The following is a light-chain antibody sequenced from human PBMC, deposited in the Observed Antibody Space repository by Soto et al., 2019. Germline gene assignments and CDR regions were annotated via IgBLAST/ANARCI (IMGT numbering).Light chain of an antibody. CDR3: QQYGSSPPT. Sequence: EIVLTQSPGTLSLSPGEGATLSCRASQSVRSSYLAWYQQKPGQAPRLLIYGASSRATGIPDRFSGSGSGTDFTLTISRLEPEDCAVYYCQQYGSSPPTFGQGTKVEIK. CDR1: QSVRSSY. CDR2: GAS. V-gene: IGKV3-20*01. J-gene: IGKJ1*01.